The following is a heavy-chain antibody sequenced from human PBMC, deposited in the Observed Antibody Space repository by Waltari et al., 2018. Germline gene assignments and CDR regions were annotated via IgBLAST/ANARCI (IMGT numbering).Heavy chain of an antibody. Sequence: EVQLVESGGGLVQPGGSLRLSCAASGFTFSSYSMNWVRQAPGKGLEWVSYISSSSSTIYYADSVKGRFTISRDNAKNSLYLQMNSLRAEDTAVYYCARGYSSGWYDFDYWGQGTLVTVSS. CDR1: GFTFSSYS. D-gene: IGHD6-19*01. V-gene: IGHV3-48*01. CDR2: ISSSSSTI. CDR3: ARGYSSGWYDFDY. J-gene: IGHJ4*02.